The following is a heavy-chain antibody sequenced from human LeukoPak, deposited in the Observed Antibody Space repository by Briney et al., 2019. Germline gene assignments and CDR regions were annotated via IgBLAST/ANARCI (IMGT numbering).Heavy chain of an antibody. CDR2: ISGSGGST. V-gene: IGHV3-23*01. Sequence: GGSLRLSCVVSGFTFSSYAMSWVRQAPGKGLEWVSAISGSGGSTYYADSVKGRFTTSRDNSKNTLYLQMNSLRAEDTAVYYCAKGAPGYCSSTSCYRPDYWGQGTLVTVSS. CDR3: AKGAPGYCSSTSCYRPDY. D-gene: IGHD2-2*01. J-gene: IGHJ4*02. CDR1: GFTFSSYA.